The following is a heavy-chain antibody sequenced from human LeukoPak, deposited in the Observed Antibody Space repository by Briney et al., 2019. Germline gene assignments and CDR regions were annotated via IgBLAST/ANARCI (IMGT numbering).Heavy chain of an antibody. J-gene: IGHJ6*02. CDR1: GFTFSSYA. D-gene: IGHD1-1*01. Sequence: GGSLGLSCAASGFTFSSYAMNWVRQAPGKGLEWVSAISGSGSSTYYADSVKGRFTISRDNSKNTLYLQMNSLRAEDTAVYYCAKGTGTTPYYYYGMDVWGQGTTVTVSS. CDR3: AKGTGTTPYYYYGMDV. CDR2: ISGSGSST. V-gene: IGHV3-23*01.